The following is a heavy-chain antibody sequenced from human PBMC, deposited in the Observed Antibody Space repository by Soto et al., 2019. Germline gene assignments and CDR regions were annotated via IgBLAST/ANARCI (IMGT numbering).Heavy chain of an antibody. CDR3: ARDLGQWLVHGWFDP. CDR1: GGSSSGYY. V-gene: IGHV4-34*01. J-gene: IGHJ5*02. CDR2: INHSGST. D-gene: IGHD6-19*01. Sequence: SETLSLTCAVYGGSSSGYYWSWIRQPPGKGLEWIGEINHSGSTNYNPSLKSRVTISVDTSKNQFSLKLSSVTAADTAVYYCARDLGQWLVHGWFDPWGQGTLVT.